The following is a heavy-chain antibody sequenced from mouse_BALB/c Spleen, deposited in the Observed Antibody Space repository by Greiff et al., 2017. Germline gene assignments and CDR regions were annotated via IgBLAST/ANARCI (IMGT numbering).Heavy chain of an antibody. CDR1: GYTFTDYA. V-gene: IGHV1S137*01. Sequence: QVQLQQSGAELVRPGVSVKISCKGSGYTFTDYAMHWVKQSHAKSLEWIGVISTYYGDASYNQKFKGKATMTVDKSSSTAYMELARLTSEDSAIYYCARDGSYYGSSYFDYWGQGTTLTVSS. J-gene: IGHJ2*01. D-gene: IGHD1-1*01. CDR3: ARDGSYYGSSYFDY. CDR2: ISTYYGDA.